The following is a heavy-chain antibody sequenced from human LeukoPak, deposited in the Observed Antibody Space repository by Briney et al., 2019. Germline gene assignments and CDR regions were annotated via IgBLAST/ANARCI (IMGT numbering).Heavy chain of an antibody. CDR3: ARRRTIFGVVILPWFDP. CDR2: INPSGGST. J-gene: IGHJ5*02. D-gene: IGHD3-3*01. CDR1: GYTFTSYY. Sequence: ASVKVSCKASGYTFTSYYMHWVRQAPGQGLEWMGIINPSGGSTSYAQKFQGRVTMTRDMSTSTVYMELSSLRSEDTAVYYRARRRTIFGVVILPWFDPWGQETLVTVSS. V-gene: IGHV1-46*01.